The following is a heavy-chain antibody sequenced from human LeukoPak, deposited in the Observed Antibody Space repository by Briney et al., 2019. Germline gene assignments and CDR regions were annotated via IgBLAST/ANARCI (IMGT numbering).Heavy chain of an antibody. D-gene: IGHD6-19*01. CDR1: GGSIESYC. J-gene: IGHJ4*02. CDR2: IYYSGST. Sequence: SETLSLTCTVSGGSIESYCWNWIRQSPEKGLEWIGYIYYSGSTNYNPSLQSRITISVDRSKNQISLNLTSVTAADTAVYYCARSSWAVAGLFDYWGQGTLVTVSS. CDR3: ARSSWAVAGLFDY. V-gene: IGHV4-59*01.